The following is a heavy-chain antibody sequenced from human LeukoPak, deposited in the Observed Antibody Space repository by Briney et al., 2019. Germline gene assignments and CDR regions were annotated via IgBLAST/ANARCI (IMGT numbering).Heavy chain of an antibody. V-gene: IGHV3-30*18. Sequence: GGSLRLSCAASGFTFSSYGMHWVRQAPGKGLEWVAVISYDGSNKYYADSVKGRFTISRDNSKNTLYLQMNSLRAEDTAVYYCAKPRSSGWMFDPWGQGTLVTVSS. D-gene: IGHD6-19*01. CDR2: ISYDGSNK. CDR3: AKPRSSGWMFDP. J-gene: IGHJ5*02. CDR1: GFTFSSYG.